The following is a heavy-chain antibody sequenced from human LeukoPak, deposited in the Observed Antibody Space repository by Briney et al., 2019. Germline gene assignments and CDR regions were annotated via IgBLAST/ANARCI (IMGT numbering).Heavy chain of an antibody. J-gene: IGHJ3*02. CDR3: ARYRGDAFDI. CDR2: MNPNSGNT. V-gene: IGHV1-8*03. CDR1: GYTSTSYG. Sequence: ASVKVSCKASGYTSTSYGINWVRQATGQGLEWMGWMNPNSGNTGYAQKFQGRVTITRNTSISTAYMELSSLRSEDTAVYYCARYRGDAFDIWGQGTMVTVSS.